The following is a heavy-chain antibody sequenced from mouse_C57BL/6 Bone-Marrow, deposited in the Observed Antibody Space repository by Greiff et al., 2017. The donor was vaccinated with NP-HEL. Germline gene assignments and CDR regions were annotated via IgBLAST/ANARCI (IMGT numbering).Heavy chain of an antibody. V-gene: IGHV14-4*01. CDR1: GFNIKDDY. J-gene: IGHJ2*01. CDR3: PGGTFDY. Sequence: EVQLQQSGAELVRPGASVKLSCTASGFNIKDDYMHWVKQRPEQGLEWIGWIDPENGDTEYASKFQGKATITADTSSNPAYLQLSSLTSEDTAVYYCPGGTFDYWGQGTTLTVSS. D-gene: IGHD3-3*01. CDR2: IDPENGDT.